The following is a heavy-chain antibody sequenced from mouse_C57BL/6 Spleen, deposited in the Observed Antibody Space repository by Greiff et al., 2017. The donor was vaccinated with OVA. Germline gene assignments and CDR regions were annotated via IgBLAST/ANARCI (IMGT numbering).Heavy chain of an antibody. D-gene: IGHD2-4*01. V-gene: IGHV1-7*01. CDR2: INPSSGYT. CDR3: AIIYYDYLYYAMDY. J-gene: IGHJ4*01. Sequence: VQGVESGAELAKPGASVKLSCKASGYTFTSYWMHWVKQRPGQGLEWIGYINPSSGYTKYNQKFKDKATLTADKSSSTAYMQLSSLTYEDSAVYYCAIIYYDYLYYAMDYWGQGTSVTVSS. CDR1: GYTFTSYW.